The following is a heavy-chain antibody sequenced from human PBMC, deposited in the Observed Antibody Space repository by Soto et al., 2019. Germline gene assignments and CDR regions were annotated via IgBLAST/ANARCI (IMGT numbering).Heavy chain of an antibody. Sequence: SETLSVTWIFSVYSISSGSYGSWIRQPPVKGPQWIESIYHGGTTFYNPSRKSRITISVDTSNNQFSLKLTSVTAADTSVYYCSRVDVMVVAGRTFDYWGHGTMVTVSS. CDR3: SRVDVMVVAGRTFDY. CDR2: IYHGGTT. D-gene: IGHD6-19*01. V-gene: IGHV4-38-2*02. J-gene: IGHJ4*01. CDR1: VYSISSGSY.